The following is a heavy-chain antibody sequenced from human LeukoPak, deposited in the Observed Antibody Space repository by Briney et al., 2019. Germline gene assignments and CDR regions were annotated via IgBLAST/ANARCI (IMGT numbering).Heavy chain of an antibody. D-gene: IGHD2/OR15-2a*01. Sequence: GASVKVSCKASDYPFTAYFLHWARQAPGQGLEWVGRINPNNGDTNYAQRLQGRVTVTRDTSIDTAYMELNRLTPDDTAVYFCARAKSGSFDSDGFYPWGQGTLVTVSS. CDR3: ARAKSGSFDSDGFYP. V-gene: IGHV1-2*06. J-gene: IGHJ5*02. CDR2: INPNNGDT. CDR1: DYPFTAYF.